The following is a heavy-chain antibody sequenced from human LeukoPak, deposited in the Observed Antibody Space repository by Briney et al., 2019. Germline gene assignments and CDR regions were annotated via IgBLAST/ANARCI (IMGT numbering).Heavy chain of an antibody. CDR2: INPNSGGT. V-gene: IGHV1-2*02. J-gene: IGHJ3*02. Sequence: GASVKVSCKASGYSFTGYYMHWVRQAPGQGLEWMGWINPNSGGTKYAQKFQGRVTMTRDTSISTAYMELSSLRSDDTAVYYCARDRGYCSSTSCSLAFDIWGQGTMVTVSS. CDR3: ARDRGYCSSTSCSLAFDI. CDR1: GYSFTGYY. D-gene: IGHD2-2*01.